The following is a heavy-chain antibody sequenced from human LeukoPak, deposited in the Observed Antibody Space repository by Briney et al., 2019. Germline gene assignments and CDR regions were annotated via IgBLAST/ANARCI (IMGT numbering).Heavy chain of an antibody. CDR2: IYYSGST. D-gene: IGHD6-19*01. CDR1: GGSIATYY. CDR3: ARAQGSGSDRFGVDV. Sequence: SDTLSLTCTVSGGSIATYYWSWIRQPPGKGLEWLGYIYYSGSTTYNPSLNSRITISVDTSNNQFSLSLSSVTAADTAVYYCARAQGSGSDRFGVDVWGQGTTVTVS. J-gene: IGHJ6*02. V-gene: IGHV4-59*01.